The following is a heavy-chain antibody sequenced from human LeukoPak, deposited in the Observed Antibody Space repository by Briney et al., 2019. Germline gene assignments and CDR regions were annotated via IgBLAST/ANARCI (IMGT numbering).Heavy chain of an antibody. CDR2: ISAYNGNT. J-gene: IGHJ4*02. Sequence: GASVKVPCKASGYTFTSYGISWVRQAPGQGLEWMGWISAYNGNTNYAQKLQGRVTMTTDTSTSTAYMELRSLRSDDTAVYYCARVGPYYYDSSGYYYVVLFDYWGQGTLVTVSS. D-gene: IGHD3-22*01. CDR3: ARVGPYYYDSSGYYYVVLFDY. V-gene: IGHV1-18*01. CDR1: GYTFTSYG.